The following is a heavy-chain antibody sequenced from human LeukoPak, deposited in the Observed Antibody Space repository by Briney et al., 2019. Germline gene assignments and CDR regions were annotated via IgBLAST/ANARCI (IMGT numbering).Heavy chain of an antibody. J-gene: IGHJ5*02. CDR1: GGSISNYF. Sequence: SETLSLTCTISGGSISNYFWNWIRQPPGKGLEWIGYIYYTGSTNYNPSLKSRVTMSVDTSKNQFSLKLSSVTAADTAVYYCARDGGLELPLGWFDPWGQGTLVIASS. D-gene: IGHD1-7*01. V-gene: IGHV4-59*12. CDR3: ARDGGLELPLGWFDP. CDR2: IYYTGST.